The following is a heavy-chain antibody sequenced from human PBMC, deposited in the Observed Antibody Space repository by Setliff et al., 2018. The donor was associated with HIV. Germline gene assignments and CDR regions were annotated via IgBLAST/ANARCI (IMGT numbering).Heavy chain of an antibody. Sequence: PSETLSLTCTVSGGSISNHYWGWIRQPPGKGLEFIGNIHYSGSTDYNPSIKSRVTMSVDMYKNQLSLKVTSVTAADTAVYYCGRFQAWQLVRGYYYYLDVWGRGATVTVSS. CDR1: GGSISNHY. J-gene: IGHJ6*03. CDR3: GRFQAWQLVRGYYYYLDV. D-gene: IGHD6-6*01. V-gene: IGHV4-59*11. CDR2: IHYSGST.